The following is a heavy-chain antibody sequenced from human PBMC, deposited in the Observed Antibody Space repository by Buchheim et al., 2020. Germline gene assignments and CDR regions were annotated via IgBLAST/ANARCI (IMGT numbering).Heavy chain of an antibody. CDR1: GFSLSSHA. V-gene: IGHV3-64*01. CDR2: ISSDGGTT. J-gene: IGHJ6*02. CDR3: ARGAHVTQPGGAMDV. Sequence: EVQLVESGGTLVLPGGSLRLSCAASGFSLSSHAMHWVRQAPGKGLEYVAAISSDGGTTFYGNSVKDRFTVSRDNSKNALYLQMGSLRPDDMAIYYCARGAHVTQPGGAMDVWGQGT. D-gene: IGHD2-15*01.